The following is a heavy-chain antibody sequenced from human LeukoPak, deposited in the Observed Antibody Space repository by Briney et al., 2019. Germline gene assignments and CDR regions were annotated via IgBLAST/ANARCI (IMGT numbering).Heavy chain of an antibody. D-gene: IGHD1-26*01. V-gene: IGHV3-23*01. CDR2: IGARGDVT. Sequence: GGSLRLSCTVSGFAFSGYAMSWVRQAPGKGPEWVSSIGARGDVTYSADSVKGRFTISRDNSKGTLFLQMNSLRAEDTAVYYCAKVHYTASFPGSFPGRNYFDSWGQGSLVTVSS. J-gene: IGHJ4*02. CDR1: GFAFSGYA. CDR3: AKVHYTASFPGSFPGRNYFDS.